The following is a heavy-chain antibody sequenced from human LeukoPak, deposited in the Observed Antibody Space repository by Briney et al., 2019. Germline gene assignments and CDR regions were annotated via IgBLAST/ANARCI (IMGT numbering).Heavy chain of an antibody. V-gene: IGHV3-23*01. Sequence: QPGGSLRLSCAASGFAFNSYAMSWVRQAPGKGLEWVSSISGSTGNTYYADSVKGRLIISRANSKNTLYLQMNSLSAEDTAVYYCATKGRNYDFWSGSSNFDYWGQGILVTVSS. D-gene: IGHD3-3*01. CDR2: ISGSTGNT. CDR3: ATKGRNYDFWSGSSNFDY. CDR1: GFAFNSYA. J-gene: IGHJ4*02.